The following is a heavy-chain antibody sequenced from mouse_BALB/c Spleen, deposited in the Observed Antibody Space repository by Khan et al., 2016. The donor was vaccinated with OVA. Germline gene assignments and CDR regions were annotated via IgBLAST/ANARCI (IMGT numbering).Heavy chain of an antibody. Sequence: EVQLQESGPGLVKPSQSLSLTCTVTGYSITSDYAWNWIRQFPGNKLEWMGYISYSGSTSYNPSLKSRISITRDTSKNQFFLQFNSVTTEDTATYYCARRGDGYYGAMDYWGQGTSVTVSS. V-gene: IGHV3-2*02. D-gene: IGHD2-3*01. CDR2: ISYSGST. CDR1: GYSITSDYA. CDR3: ARRGDGYYGAMDY. J-gene: IGHJ4*01.